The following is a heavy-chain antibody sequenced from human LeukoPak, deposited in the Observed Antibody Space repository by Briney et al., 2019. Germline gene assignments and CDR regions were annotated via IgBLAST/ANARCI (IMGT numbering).Heavy chain of an antibody. CDR2: IYYSGST. J-gene: IGHJ5*02. V-gene: IGHV4-39*01. CDR1: GGPISSSSYY. CDR3: ARHSYDSSGYPFDP. Sequence: SETLSLTCTVSGGPISSSSYYWGWIRQPPGKGLEWIGSIYYSGSTYYNPSLKSRVTISVDTSKNQFSLKLSSVAAADTAVYYCARHSYDSSGYPFDPWGQGTLVTVSS. D-gene: IGHD3-22*01.